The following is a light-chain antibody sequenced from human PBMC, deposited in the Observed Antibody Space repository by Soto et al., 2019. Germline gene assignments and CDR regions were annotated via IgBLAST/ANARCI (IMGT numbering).Light chain of an antibody. J-gene: IGKJ3*01. Sequence: VVMPQSPLSLPVTPGEPASISCRSSQSLLQTNGYNYLYWYLQKPGQSPQLLIYLASNRASGVPDRFSGSGSVTDFSFDINRVEADYVAGYYCEQAVQTPFTCGPGTKVDIK. V-gene: IGKV2-28*01. CDR2: LAS. CDR3: EQAVQTPFT. CDR1: QSLLQTNGYNY.